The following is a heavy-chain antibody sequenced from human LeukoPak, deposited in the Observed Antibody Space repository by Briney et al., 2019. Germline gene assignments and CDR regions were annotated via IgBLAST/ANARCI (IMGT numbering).Heavy chain of an antibody. Sequence: GGSLRPSCAASGFTFSSYAMNWVRQAPGKGLEWVSAITSGDSTYYADSVKGRFTISRDNSKNTLYLQMNSLRAEDTAIYYCEKGYCSGGSCYGASWGQGTLVTVSS. J-gene: IGHJ5*02. CDR1: GFTFSSYA. CDR3: EKGYCSGGSCYGAS. V-gene: IGHV3-23*01. D-gene: IGHD2-15*01. CDR2: ITSGDST.